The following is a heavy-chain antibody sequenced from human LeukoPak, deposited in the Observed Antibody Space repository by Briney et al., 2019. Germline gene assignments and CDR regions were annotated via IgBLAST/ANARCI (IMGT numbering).Heavy chain of an antibody. CDR2: ISYHARDQ. J-gene: IGHJ4*02. Sequence: GGSLRLSCSASGFTFSSYAMHWVRQAPGKGLEWVTVISYHARDQFYADSVKGRFTVSRDNSRNTLYLQMNSLRAEDSAVYYCAAQPCINGICYLDYWGQGTLVTVSS. V-gene: IGHV3-30*04. CDR3: AAQPCINGICYLDY. CDR1: GFTFSSYA. D-gene: IGHD2-8*01.